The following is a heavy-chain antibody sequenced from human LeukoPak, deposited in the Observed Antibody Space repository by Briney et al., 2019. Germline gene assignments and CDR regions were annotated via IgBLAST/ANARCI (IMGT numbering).Heavy chain of an antibody. J-gene: IGHJ4*02. Sequence: ASVKVSCKASGYTFIGYYLHWVRQAPGQGLEWMGWINPTSGGTNYAQKFQDRVTMTRDTSINTAYMELSRLTSDDTAVYYCARLVGLSTTASYWGQGTMVIVSS. CDR3: ARLVGLSTTASY. V-gene: IGHV1-2*02. CDR1: GYTFIGYY. D-gene: IGHD5/OR15-5a*01. CDR2: INPTSGGT.